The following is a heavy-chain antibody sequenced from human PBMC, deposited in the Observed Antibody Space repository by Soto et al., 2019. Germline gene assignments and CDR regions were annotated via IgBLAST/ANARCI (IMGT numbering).Heavy chain of an antibody. CDR1: GGFVNSDTHS. CDR3: ARFVRSCSATTCSTRADV. Sequence: ETLSLTCTVSGGFVNSDTHSWSWIRQTPGKRLEWIGFIYSGGSTKNPSLRSRVTMSVDTSKNQFSLKLRSVIVADTAVYHCARFVRSCSATTCSTRADVWGHGITVTAP. J-gene: IGHJ6*02. CDR2: IYSGGST. V-gene: IGHV4-61*01. D-gene: IGHD2-2*01.